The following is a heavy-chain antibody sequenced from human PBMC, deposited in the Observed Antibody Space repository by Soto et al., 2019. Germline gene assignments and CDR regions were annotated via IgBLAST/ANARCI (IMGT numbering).Heavy chain of an antibody. CDR1: GFTLSSYA. J-gene: IGHJ4*02. CDR2: ISYDGSNK. CDR3: XXXXXXXXXXXXXYFDY. Sequence: QVQLVESGGGVVQPGRSLRLSCAASGFTLSSYAMHWVRQAPGKGLEWVGVISYDGSNKYYADSVKGRFTISRDNSKXXXXXXXXXXXXXXXXXXXXXXXXXXXXXXXXXYFDYWGQGTLVTVPS. V-gene: IGHV3-30-3*01.